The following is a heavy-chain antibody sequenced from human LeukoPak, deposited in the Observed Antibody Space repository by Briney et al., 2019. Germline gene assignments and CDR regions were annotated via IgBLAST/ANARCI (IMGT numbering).Heavy chain of an antibody. D-gene: IGHD2-15*01. J-gene: IGHJ5*02. CDR2: ISYDGSNK. CDR1: GFTFSSYG. Sequence: GGSLRLSCAASGFTFSSYGMHWVRQAQGKGLEGVAVISYDGSNKYYADSVKGRFTISRDNSKNTLYLQMNSLRAEDTAVYYCAKDGRYCSGGSCSNWFDPWGQGTLVTVSS. V-gene: IGHV3-30*18. CDR3: AKDGRYCSGGSCSNWFDP.